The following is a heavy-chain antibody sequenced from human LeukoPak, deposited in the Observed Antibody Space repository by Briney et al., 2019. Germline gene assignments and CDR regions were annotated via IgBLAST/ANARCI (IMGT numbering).Heavy chain of an antibody. CDR1: GGSISSGGYY. V-gene: IGHV4-31*03. J-gene: IGHJ4*02. CDR2: IYYSGST. D-gene: IGHD2-2*01. CDR3: ARLGPATARPFDY. Sequence: PSETLSLTCTVSGGSISSGGYYWSWIRQHPGKGLEWIGYIYYSGSTYYNPSLKSRVTISVDTSKNQFSLKLSSVTAADTAVYYCARLGPATARPFDYWGQGTLVTVSS.